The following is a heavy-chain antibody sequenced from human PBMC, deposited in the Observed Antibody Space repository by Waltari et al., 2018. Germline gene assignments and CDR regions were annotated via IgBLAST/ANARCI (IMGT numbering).Heavy chain of an antibody. CDR3: AREMDGGYLDI. CDR2: IYSGGST. V-gene: IGHV3-66*01. Sequence: LHLVDDGGGLVHPGGSLRVSCEVSGFIVSSYRRRWVCQPPGEGLEWVSGIYSGGSTFYSGSVTGRFTISRDNSYNTLFLDMRNLRTEDTATYYCAREMDGGYLDIWGQGTLVTVSS. J-gene: IGHJ4*02. CDR1: GFIVSSYR. D-gene: IGHD4-17*01.